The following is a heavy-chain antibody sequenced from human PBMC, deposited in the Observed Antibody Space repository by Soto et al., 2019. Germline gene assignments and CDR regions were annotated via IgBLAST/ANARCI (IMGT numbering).Heavy chain of an antibody. J-gene: IGHJ1*01. CDR3: ARLGIVGYYDSSGYYYFQH. Sequence: SETLSLTCTVSGGSISSYYWSWIRQPPGKGLEWIGYIYYSGSTNYNPSLKSRVTISVDTSKNQFSLKLSSVTAADTAVYYCARLGIVGYYDSSGYYYFQHWGQGTLVTVSS. V-gene: IGHV4-59*08. D-gene: IGHD3-22*01. CDR1: GGSISSYY. CDR2: IYYSGST.